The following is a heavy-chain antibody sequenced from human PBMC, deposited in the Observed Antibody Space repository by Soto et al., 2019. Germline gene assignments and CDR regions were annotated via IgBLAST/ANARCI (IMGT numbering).Heavy chain of an antibody. CDR3: ARAPIVWLSLSCYYCGIDF. D-gene: IGHD3-22*01. CDR2: INHSGST. Sequence: PSETLSLTCAVYGGSFSGYYWSWIRQPPGKGMEWIGEINHSGSTNYKPSLKSRVTISVDTSKPQFSLKPSSVTAADTAVYYWARAPIVWLSLSCYYCGIDFRGQGTSVS. V-gene: IGHV4-34*01. CDR1: GGSFSGYY. J-gene: IGHJ6*02.